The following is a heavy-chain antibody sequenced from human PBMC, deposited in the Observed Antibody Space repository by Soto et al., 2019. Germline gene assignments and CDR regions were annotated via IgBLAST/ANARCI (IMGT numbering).Heavy chain of an antibody. CDR3: ARESSSSCHDY. Sequence: ASVQVSCRASGYTFTSYAMHWVRQAPGQGLEWMGWISAYNGNTNYAQKLQGRVTMTTDTSTSTAYMELRSLRSDDTAVYYCARESSSSCHDYWGQGTLVTVSS. CDR1: GYTFTSYA. V-gene: IGHV1-18*04. J-gene: IGHJ4*02. D-gene: IGHD6-13*01. CDR2: ISAYNGNT.